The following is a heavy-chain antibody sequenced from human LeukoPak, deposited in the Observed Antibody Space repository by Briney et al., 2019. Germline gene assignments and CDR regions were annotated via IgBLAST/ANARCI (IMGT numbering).Heavy chain of an antibody. CDR3: AKDSEGYYDSSGYFGPQDY. CDR1: GFTFSSYA. D-gene: IGHD3-22*01. Sequence: GGSLRLSCAAPGFTFSSYAMSWVRQAPGKGLEWVSAISGSGGSTYYADSVKGRFTISRDNSKNTLYLQMNSLRAEDTAVYYCAKDSEGYYDSSGYFGPQDYWGQGTLVTVSS. CDR2: ISGSGGST. J-gene: IGHJ4*02. V-gene: IGHV3-23*01.